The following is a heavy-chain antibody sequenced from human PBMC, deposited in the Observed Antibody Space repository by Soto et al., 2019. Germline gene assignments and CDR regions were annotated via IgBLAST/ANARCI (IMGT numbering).Heavy chain of an antibody. CDR2: ISNDGSS. Sequence: EVQLVESGGGLVQPGGSLRLSCVASGFTFSSYWMHWVRQAPGKGLVWVSSISNDGSSIYADPVKGRFTISRDNAKNTLYLQMNSLSAEDTAVYYCARLPNKSPQNWCQGTVVIVSP. V-gene: IGHV3-74*01. CDR1: GFTFSSYW. J-gene: IGHJ1*01. CDR3: ARLPNKSPQN.